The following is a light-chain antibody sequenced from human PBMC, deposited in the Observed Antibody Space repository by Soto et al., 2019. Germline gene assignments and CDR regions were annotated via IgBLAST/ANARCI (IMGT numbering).Light chain of an antibody. CDR1: QSISSG. CDR2: KAS. V-gene: IGKV1-5*03. Sequence: DIQMTQSPSTLSASVGDRVTITCRASQSISSGLAWYQQKPGKAPKLLIYKASSLQSGVPSRFSGSGSETEFTLTISSLQPDDFAAYYCQQCSIYPWTFGQGTKVEIK. J-gene: IGKJ1*01. CDR3: QQCSIYPWT.